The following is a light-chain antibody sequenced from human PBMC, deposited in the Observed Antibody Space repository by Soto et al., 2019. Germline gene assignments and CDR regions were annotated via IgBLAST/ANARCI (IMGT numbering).Light chain of an antibody. V-gene: IGKV3-15*01. CDR2: GAS. CDR1: QSVSTY. CDR3: QQYNNWPLT. J-gene: IGKJ4*01. Sequence: EIVMTQSPATLSVSPGDRATLSCRASQSVSTYLAWYQQKPGQAPRLLVYGASTGATGIPDRFSGSGSGTEFTLTINSLQPEDFAVYYCQQYNNWPLTFGGGTKVEIK.